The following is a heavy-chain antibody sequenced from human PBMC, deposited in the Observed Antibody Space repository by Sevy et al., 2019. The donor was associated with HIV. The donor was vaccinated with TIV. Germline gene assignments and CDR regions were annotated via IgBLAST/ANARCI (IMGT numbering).Heavy chain of an antibody. Sequence: GGSLRLSCAASGFTFNDYVLHWVRQAPGKGLEWVAIISSDGDNTYYADTVKGRFTISRDNSKNTVYLQMNRLRAEDTAFYYCVREGAPYRNIRYCSGNNCFYNWFDPWGQGTLVTVSS. CDR1: GFTFNDYV. D-gene: IGHD2-15*01. CDR3: VREGAPYRNIRYCSGNNCFYNWFDP. V-gene: IGHV3-30-3*01. J-gene: IGHJ5*02. CDR2: ISSDGDNT.